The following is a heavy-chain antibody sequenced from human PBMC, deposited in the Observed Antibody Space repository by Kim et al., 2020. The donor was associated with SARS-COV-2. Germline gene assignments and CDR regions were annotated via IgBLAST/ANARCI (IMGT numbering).Heavy chain of an antibody. Sequence: GGSLRLSCAASGFTFSSYAMSWVRQAPGKGLEWASAISGSGGGTYYADSVKGRFTISRDNSKNTLYLQMNSLRAEDTAVYCCAKDLSPGIAVAGTWDYWGQGTLVTVSS. J-gene: IGHJ4*02. CDR3: AKDLSPGIAVAGTWDY. D-gene: IGHD6-19*01. CDR2: ISGSGGGT. V-gene: IGHV3-23*01. CDR1: GFTFSSYA.